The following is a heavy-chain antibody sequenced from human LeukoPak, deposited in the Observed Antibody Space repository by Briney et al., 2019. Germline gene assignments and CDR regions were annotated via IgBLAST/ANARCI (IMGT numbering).Heavy chain of an antibody. Sequence: SETLSLTCTVSGGSISSSSYYWGWIRQPPGKELEWIGSIYYSGSTYYNPSLKSRVTISVDTSKNQFSLKLSSVTAADTAVYYCPRPDHEKGDYVGWFYPWGRGALGTVSS. V-gene: IGHV4-39*01. CDR3: PRPDHEKGDYVGWFYP. CDR2: IYYSGST. J-gene: IGHJ5*02. CDR1: GGSISSSSYY. D-gene: IGHD4-23*01.